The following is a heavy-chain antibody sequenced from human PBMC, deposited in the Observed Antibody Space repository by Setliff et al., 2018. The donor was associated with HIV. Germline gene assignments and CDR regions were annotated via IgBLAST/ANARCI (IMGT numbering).Heavy chain of an antibody. CDR3: SRHLGYCSTTNSC. Sequence: PGGSLRLSCAASGFTFSTYTMNWVRQAPGRGLEWVSYISRDSSTIYYADSVKGRFTVSRDNSKNTLYLQMNSLRGEDTAVYYCSRHLGYCSTTNSCWGQGTPVTVSS. CDR2: ISRDSSTI. CDR1: GFTFSTYT. J-gene: IGHJ4*02. D-gene: IGHD2-2*03. V-gene: IGHV3-48*01.